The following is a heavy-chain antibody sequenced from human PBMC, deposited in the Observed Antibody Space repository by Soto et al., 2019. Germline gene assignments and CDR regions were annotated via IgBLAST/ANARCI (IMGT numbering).Heavy chain of an antibody. V-gene: IGHV1-2*04. D-gene: IGHD6-19*01. Sequence: ASVKVSCKASGYTFTGYYMHWVRQAPGQGLEWMGWINPNSGGTNYAQKFQGWVTMTRDTSISTAYMELSRLRSDDTAVYYCARDTPLDYSSGSGGAFDIWGQGTMVTVSS. J-gene: IGHJ3*02. CDR1: GYTFTGYY. CDR3: ARDTPLDYSSGSGGAFDI. CDR2: INPNSGGT.